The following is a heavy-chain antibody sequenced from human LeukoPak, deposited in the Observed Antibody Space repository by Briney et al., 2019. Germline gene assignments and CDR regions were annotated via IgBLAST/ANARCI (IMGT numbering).Heavy chain of an antibody. CDR2: INPSGVST. CDR3: ARDKNVVAFSSSCFDY. J-gene: IGHJ4*02. V-gene: IGHV1-46*01. CDR1: GYTFTSYY. D-gene: IGHD6-13*01. Sequence: EASVKVSCMPSGYTFTSYYMHWVRQAPGQGLEWMGIINPSGVSTRYAQRFQGRVTMTRDTSTSTVYMESKSLRPEDTAVYYCARDKNVVAFSSSCFDYWGQGSMVSVSS.